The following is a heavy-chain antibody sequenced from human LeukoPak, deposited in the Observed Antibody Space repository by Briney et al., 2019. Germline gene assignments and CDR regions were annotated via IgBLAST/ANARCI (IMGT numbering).Heavy chain of an antibody. J-gene: IGHJ4*02. CDR1: GFTFSSYA. V-gene: IGHV3-30-3*01. CDR2: ISYDGSNK. Sequence: GGSLRLSCAASGFTFSSYAMHWVRQAPGKGLEWVAVISYDGSNKYYADSVKGRFTISRDNSKNTLYLQMNSLRAEDTAVYYCARDHKGVFEYWGQGTLVTVSS. CDR3: ARDHKGVFEY.